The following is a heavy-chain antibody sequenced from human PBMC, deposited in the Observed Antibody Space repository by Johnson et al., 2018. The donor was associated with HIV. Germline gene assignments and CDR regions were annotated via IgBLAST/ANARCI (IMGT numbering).Heavy chain of an antibody. J-gene: IGHJ3*02. CDR2: INSDGSDT. CDR3: ARAVNAFDI. Sequence: VQLVESGGDLVQPGGSLRLSCAASRFTFSSYWMHWVRQVPGKGLVWVSGINSDGSDTRYADSVKGRFTISRDNAKTTLYLQMNSRRAEDTAVYYCARAVNAFDIWGQGTVVTVSS. V-gene: IGHV3-74*02. D-gene: IGHD3-22*01. CDR1: RFTFSSYW.